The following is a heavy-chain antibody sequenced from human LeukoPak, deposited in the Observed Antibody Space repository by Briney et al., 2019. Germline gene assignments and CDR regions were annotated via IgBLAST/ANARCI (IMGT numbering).Heavy chain of an antibody. CDR2: INPNDGDT. CDR1: GYTFTDYY. V-gene: IGHV1-2*02. J-gene: IGHJ4*02. Sequence: ASVKVSCKASGYTFTDYYMHWVRQAPGQGFEWMGWINPNDGDTNYAQKFQGRVTMTRDTSISTAYLQWSSLKASDTAMYYCARTPYSSSPLGYWGQGTLVTVSS. CDR3: ARTPYSSSPLGY. D-gene: IGHD6-13*01.